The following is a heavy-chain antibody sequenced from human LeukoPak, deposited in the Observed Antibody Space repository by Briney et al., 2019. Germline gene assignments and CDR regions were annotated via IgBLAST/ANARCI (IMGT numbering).Heavy chain of an antibody. V-gene: IGHV1-69*04. CDR3: ASTSGYSYGYLYFDY. J-gene: IGHJ4*02. CDR1: GGTFSSYA. D-gene: IGHD5-18*01. CDR2: IIPILGIA. Sequence: SVKVSCKASGGTFSSYAISWVRQAPGQGLEWMGRIIPILGIANYAQKFQGRVTITADKSTSTAYMELSSLRSEDTAVYYCASTSGYSYGYLYFDYWGQGTLVTVSS.